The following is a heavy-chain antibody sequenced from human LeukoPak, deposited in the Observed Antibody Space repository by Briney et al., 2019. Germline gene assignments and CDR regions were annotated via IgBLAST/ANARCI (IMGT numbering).Heavy chain of an antibody. CDR3: ARSYCSSTSCYDATYYYGMDV. Sequence: PSEPLSLTCTVSGDSISSYYWSWIRQPAGKGLEWIGRIYTSGSTNYNPSLKSRVTMSVDTSKNQFSLKLSSVTAADTAVYYCARSYCSSTSCYDATYYYGMDVWGQGTTVTVSS. CDR2: IYTSGST. D-gene: IGHD2-2*01. V-gene: IGHV4-4*07. J-gene: IGHJ6*02. CDR1: GDSISSYY.